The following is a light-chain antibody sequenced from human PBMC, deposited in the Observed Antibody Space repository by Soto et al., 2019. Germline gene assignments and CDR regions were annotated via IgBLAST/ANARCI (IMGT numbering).Light chain of an antibody. V-gene: IGKV3D-15*01. CDR3: QQYHDWPLT. J-gene: IGKJ4*01. CDR1: QSVSSN. CDR2: DAS. Sequence: EIVMTQSPATVSVSRGERATLSCRASQSVSSNFAWYQQRPAQAPRLLIYDASTRATGVPTRFSGSGSGTEFTLTISSLQSEDFAVYYCQQYHDWPLTFGGGTKVDIK.